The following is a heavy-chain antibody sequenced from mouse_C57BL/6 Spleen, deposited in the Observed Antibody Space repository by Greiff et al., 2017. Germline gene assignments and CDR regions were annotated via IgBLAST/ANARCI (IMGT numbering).Heavy chain of an antibody. D-gene: IGHD1-1*01. CDR3: ADYGSRGAMDY. V-gene: IGHV5-17*01. Sequence: DVKLVESGGGLVKPGGSLKLSCAASGFTFSDYGMHWVRQAPEKGLEWVAYISSGSSTIYYADTVKGRFTISRDNAKNTLFLQMTSLRSEDTAMYYCADYGSRGAMDYWGQGTSVTVSS. J-gene: IGHJ4*01. CDR2: ISSGSSTI. CDR1: GFTFSDYG.